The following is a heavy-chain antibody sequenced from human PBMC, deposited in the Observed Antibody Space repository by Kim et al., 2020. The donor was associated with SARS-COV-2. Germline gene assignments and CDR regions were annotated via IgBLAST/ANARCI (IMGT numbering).Heavy chain of an antibody. CDR2: ISGSCGST. CDR1: GFTFSSYA. Sequence: GGSLRLSCAASGFTFSSYAMSWVRPAPGKGLEWFSAISGSCGSTYYADSVKGRFTISRDNSKNTLYLQMNSLRAEDTAVYYCAKDGEYSSSASDYWGQGTLVTVSS. D-gene: IGHD6-6*01. CDR3: AKDGEYSSSASDY. V-gene: IGHV3-23*01. J-gene: IGHJ4*02.